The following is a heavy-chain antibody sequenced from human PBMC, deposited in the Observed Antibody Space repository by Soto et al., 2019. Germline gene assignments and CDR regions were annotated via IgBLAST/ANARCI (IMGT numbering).Heavy chain of an antibody. V-gene: IGHV3-23*01. CDR1: GLTFSVSA. Sequence: GGSLRLSCVASGLTFSVSAMTWVRQAPGKGLEWVSTTGLSGRTTYYGDSVKGRFTVSRDNSKNTLDLQMSSLRAEDTAVYYCATVHNTSRSFNFWGRGTLVTVSS. D-gene: IGHD1-20*01. CDR3: ATVHNTSRSFNF. CDR2: TGLSGRTT. J-gene: IGHJ4*02.